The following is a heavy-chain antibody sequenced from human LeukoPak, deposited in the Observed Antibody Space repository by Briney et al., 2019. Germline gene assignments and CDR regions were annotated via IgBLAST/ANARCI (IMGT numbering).Heavy chain of an antibody. CDR2: TYYRSKWYN. Sequence: SQTLSLTCAISGDSVSSNSAAWNWIRQSPSRGLEWLGRTYYRSKWYNDYAVSVKSRITINPDTSKNQFSLQLNSVTPEDTAVYYCASSDGSGSYYPDYYFDYWGQGTLVTVSS. V-gene: IGHV6-1*01. D-gene: IGHD3-10*01. J-gene: IGHJ4*02. CDR1: GDSVSSNSAA. CDR3: ASSDGSGSYYPDYYFDY.